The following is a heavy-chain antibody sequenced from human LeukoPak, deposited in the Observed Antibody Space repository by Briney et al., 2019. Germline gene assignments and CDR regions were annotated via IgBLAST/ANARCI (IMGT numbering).Heavy chain of an antibody. V-gene: IGHV3-23*01. CDR2: ISRSGGST. Sequence: GASLRLSCAASGFTFSSYAISWGRQAPGKGLEWVSGISRSGGSTNYADSVKGRLTITRDNSKSTLYLQMNSLRAEDTAVYYCARGSYYGYYYFDYWGQGTLVTVSS. CDR1: GFTFSSYA. D-gene: IGHD1-26*01. CDR3: ARGSYYGYYYFDY. J-gene: IGHJ4*02.